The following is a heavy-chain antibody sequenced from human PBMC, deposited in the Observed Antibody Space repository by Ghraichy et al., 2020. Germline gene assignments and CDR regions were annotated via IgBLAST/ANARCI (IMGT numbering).Heavy chain of an antibody. D-gene: IGHD3-10*01. CDR2: ISSSSSYI. CDR1: GFTFSSYS. V-gene: IGHV3-21*01. Sequence: GGSLRLSCAASGFTFSSYSMNWVRQAPGKGLEWVSSISSSSSYIYYADSVKGRFTISRDNAKNSLYLQMNSLRAEDTAVYYCARGDERITMVRGVITHFDYWGQGTLVTVSS. J-gene: IGHJ4*02. CDR3: ARGDERITMVRGVITHFDY.